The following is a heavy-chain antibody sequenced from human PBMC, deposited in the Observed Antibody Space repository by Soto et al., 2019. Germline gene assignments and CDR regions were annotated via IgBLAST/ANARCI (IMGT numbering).Heavy chain of an antibody. CDR2: ISYDGSNK. D-gene: IGHD3-10*01. CDR1: GFTFSSYG. Sequence: GGSLRLSCAASGFTFSSYGMHWVRQAPGKGLEWVAVISYDGSNKYYADSVKGRFTISRDNSKNTLYLQMNSLRAEDTAVYYCAKDLDYYGSGSYSCLDYWGQG. CDR3: AKDLDYYGSGSYSCLDY. J-gene: IGHJ4*02. V-gene: IGHV3-30*18.